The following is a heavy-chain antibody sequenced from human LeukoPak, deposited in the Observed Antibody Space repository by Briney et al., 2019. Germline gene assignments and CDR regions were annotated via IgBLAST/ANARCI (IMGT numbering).Heavy chain of an antibody. CDR3: EIYTGYDSF. Sequence: ASVKVSCKASGYTFTSYDITWVRQATGQGLEWMGWMSPDSGYTGYAQTFQGRVTLTRSTSVSTAFMELSSLRSEDTAVYYREIYTGYDSFWGQGTLVTVSS. J-gene: IGHJ4*02. CDR1: GYTFTSYD. CDR2: MSPDSGYT. V-gene: IGHV1-8*01. D-gene: IGHD5-12*01.